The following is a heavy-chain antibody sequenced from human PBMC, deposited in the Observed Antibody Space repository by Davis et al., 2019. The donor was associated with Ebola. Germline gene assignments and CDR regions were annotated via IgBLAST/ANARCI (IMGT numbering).Heavy chain of an antibody. D-gene: IGHD6-19*01. Sequence: ASVKVSCKASGYTFTGSYVHWVRQAPGQGLEWMGWISAYNGNTKSAQNVQDRVTMSTDTSTNTAYMELRSLTSDDTAVYYCARGPGIAVTGTPDYWGQGTLVTVSS. J-gene: IGHJ4*02. CDR1: GYTFTGSY. CDR3: ARGPGIAVTGTPDY. V-gene: IGHV1-18*04. CDR2: ISAYNGNT.